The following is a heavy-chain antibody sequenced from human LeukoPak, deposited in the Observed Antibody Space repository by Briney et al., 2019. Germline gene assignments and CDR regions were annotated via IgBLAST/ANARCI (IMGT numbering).Heavy chain of an antibody. J-gene: IGHJ6*03. CDR1: LGSISSYY. CDR3: ARGKRPFYYYMDV. Sequence: SETLSLTCTGSLGSISSYYWSWIRQPAGRGLEWIGRIYTSGSTNYNPSLKSRVTMSVATSKNQFSLKLSSVTAADTAVYYCARGKRPFYYYMDVWGKGTTVTVSS. CDR2: IYTSGST. V-gene: IGHV4-4*07.